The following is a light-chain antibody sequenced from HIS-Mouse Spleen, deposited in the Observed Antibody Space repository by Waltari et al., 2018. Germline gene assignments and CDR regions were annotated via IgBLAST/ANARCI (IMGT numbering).Light chain of an antibody. V-gene: IGLV3-21*03. J-gene: IGLJ2*01. Sequence: SYVLTQPPSVSVAPGKTARITCGGNNIGSKSVHWYQQKPGQAPVLVVYDDRDRPSGSPEGFSGSNSGNTATLTISRVEAGDEADYYCQVWDSSSDHVVFGGGTKLTVL. CDR3: QVWDSSSDHVV. CDR2: DDR. CDR1: NIGSKS.